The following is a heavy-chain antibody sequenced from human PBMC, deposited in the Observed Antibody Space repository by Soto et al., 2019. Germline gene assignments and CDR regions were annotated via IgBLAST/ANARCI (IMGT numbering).Heavy chain of an antibody. J-gene: IGHJ4*02. CDR2: INAGNGNT. CDR3: ARDGSYGAFEPAYFDY. Sequence: ASVKVSCKASGYTFTSYAIHWVRQSPGQRLEWMGWINAGNGNTKYSQKFQGRVTITRDTSASTAYMELSSLRSEDTAVYYCARDGSYGAFEPAYFDYWGQGTLVTVSS. D-gene: IGHD3-22*01. V-gene: IGHV1-3*01. CDR1: GYTFTSYA.